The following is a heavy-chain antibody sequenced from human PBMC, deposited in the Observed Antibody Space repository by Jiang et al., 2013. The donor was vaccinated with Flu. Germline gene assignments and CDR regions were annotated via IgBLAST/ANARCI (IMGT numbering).Heavy chain of an antibody. D-gene: IGHD5-18*01. CDR1: GGSISSYY. CDR2: IYYSGST. J-gene: IGHJ4*02. V-gene: IGHV4-59*08. Sequence: GPGLVKPSETLSLTCTVSGGSISSYYWSWIRQPPGKGLEWIGYIYYSGSTNYNPSLKSRVTISVDTSKNQFSLKLSSVTAADTAVYYCARHAIYTARGPSFDYWGQGTLVTVSS. CDR3: ARHAIYTARGPSFDY.